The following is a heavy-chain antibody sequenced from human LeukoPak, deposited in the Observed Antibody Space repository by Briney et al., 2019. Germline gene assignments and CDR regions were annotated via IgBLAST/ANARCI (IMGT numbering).Heavy chain of an antibody. J-gene: IGHJ4*02. V-gene: IGHV3-49*03. CDR3: TRDTLLRYFDWFVPFDY. CDR2: IRSKAYGGTT. Sequence: GGPLRLSCTASGFTFGDYAMSWFRQAPGKGLEWVGFIRSKAYGGTTEYAASVKGRFTISRDDSKSIAYLQMNSLKTEDTAVYYCTRDTLLRYFDWFVPFDYWGQGTLVTVSS. D-gene: IGHD3-9*01. CDR1: GFTFGDYA.